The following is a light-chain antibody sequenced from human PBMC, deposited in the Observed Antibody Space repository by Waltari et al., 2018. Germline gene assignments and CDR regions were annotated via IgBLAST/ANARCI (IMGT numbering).Light chain of an antibody. J-gene: IGKJ2*01. Sequence: DIQMTQSPSSLSASVGDRVTITCRASQRINNFLNWYQQKQGKAPKLLIYAASSLQSGVPSRFSASGSGTDFTLTISSLQPEDFATYFCQQSYSSLYTFGQGTKLEI. V-gene: IGKV1-39*01. CDR3: QQSYSSLYT. CDR1: QRINNF. CDR2: AAS.